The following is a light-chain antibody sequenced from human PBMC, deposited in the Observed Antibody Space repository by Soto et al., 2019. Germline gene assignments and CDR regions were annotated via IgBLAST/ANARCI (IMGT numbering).Light chain of an antibody. CDR3: QQYNHWWT. J-gene: IGKJ1*01. CDR2: GAS. V-gene: IGKV3-15*01. Sequence: EIVMKKSPSTLSVYPGERATLSCRASQSVSTNLVWYQQKPGQAPRLLIYGASTRATGVPGRFSGTGSGTEFTLTISSLQSEDSAVYYCQQYNHWWTFGQGTKVDIK. CDR1: QSVSTN.